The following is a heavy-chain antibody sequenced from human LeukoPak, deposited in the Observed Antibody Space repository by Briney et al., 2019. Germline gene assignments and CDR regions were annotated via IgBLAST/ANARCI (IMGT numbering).Heavy chain of an antibody. V-gene: IGHV3-23*01. Sequence: GGSLRLSCAASGFTFSSYAMSWVRQAPGKGLEWVSAISGSGGSTYYADSVKGRFTISRDNSKNTLYLQMNSLRAEDTAVYYCARVPGNRRVVAGTGSDYWGQGTLVTVSS. CDR3: ARVPGNRRVVAGTGSDY. D-gene: IGHD6-19*01. CDR1: GFTFSSYA. J-gene: IGHJ4*02. CDR2: ISGSGGST.